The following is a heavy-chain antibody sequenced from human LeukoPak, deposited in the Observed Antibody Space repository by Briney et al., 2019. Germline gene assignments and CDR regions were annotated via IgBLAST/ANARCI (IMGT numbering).Heavy chain of an antibody. Sequence: SETLSLTCTVSGGSISSYYWSWIRQPPGKGLEWIGYIYYSGGTNYNPSLKSRVTISVDTSKNQFSLKLSSVTAADTAVYYCARDLGIFFDYWGQGTLVTVSS. CDR2: IYYSGGT. CDR1: GGSISSYY. D-gene: IGHD7-27*01. J-gene: IGHJ4*02. V-gene: IGHV4-59*01. CDR3: ARDLGIFFDY.